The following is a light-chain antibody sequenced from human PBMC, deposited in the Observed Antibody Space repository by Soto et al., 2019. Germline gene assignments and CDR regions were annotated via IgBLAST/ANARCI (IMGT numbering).Light chain of an antibody. CDR1: SSDVGGYNY. CDR2: EVT. Sequence: QSVLTQPPSASGSPGQAVAISCTGTSSDVGGYNYVSWYQQHPGKAPKLLIYEVTKRPSGVPDRFSGSKSGSTASLTVSGFQAEDEADYYCCSYGGNDNYVFGTGTKVTVL. J-gene: IGLJ1*01. V-gene: IGLV2-8*01. CDR3: CSYGGNDNYV.